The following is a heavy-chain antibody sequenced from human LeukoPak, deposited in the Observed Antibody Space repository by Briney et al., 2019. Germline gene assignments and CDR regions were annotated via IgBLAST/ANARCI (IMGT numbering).Heavy chain of an antibody. CDR2: ISSSSGSTI. Sequence: GGSLRLSCAASGFIFSSYRMNWVRQAPGKGLEWISYISSSSGSTIEYADSVKGRFTISRDNAKNSLYLQMSSLRAEDTAVYYCASHYSSGWFHFDYWGQGTLVTVYS. CDR1: GFIFSSYR. D-gene: IGHD6-19*01. V-gene: IGHV3-48*01. J-gene: IGHJ4*02. CDR3: ASHYSSGWFHFDY.